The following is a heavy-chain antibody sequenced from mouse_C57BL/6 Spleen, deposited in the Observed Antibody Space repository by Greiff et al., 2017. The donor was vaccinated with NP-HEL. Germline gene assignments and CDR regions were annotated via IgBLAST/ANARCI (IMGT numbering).Heavy chain of an antibody. J-gene: IGHJ3*01. CDR3: AREGVCYYGFAY. V-gene: IGHV1-54*01. Sequence: QVQLQQSGAELVRPGTSVKVSCKASGYAFTNYLIEWVKQRPGQGLAWIGVINPGSGGTNYNEKFKGKATLTADKSSSTAYMQLSSLTSEDSAVYFCAREGVCYYGFAYWGQGTLVTVSA. CDR1: GYAFTNYL. D-gene: IGHD1-1*01. CDR2: INPGSGGT.